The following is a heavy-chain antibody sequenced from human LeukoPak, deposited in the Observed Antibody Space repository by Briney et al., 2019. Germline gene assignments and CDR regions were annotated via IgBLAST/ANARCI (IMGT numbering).Heavy chain of an antibody. J-gene: IGHJ5*02. CDR2: INHSGST. D-gene: IGHD3-10*01. Sequence: SETLSLTCAVYGGSFSGYYWSWIRQPPGKGLEWIGEINHSGSTNYNPSLKSRVTISVDTSKNQFSLKLSSVTAADTAVYYCARRGKVRGVDNWFNPWGQGTLVTVSS. V-gene: IGHV4-34*01. CDR3: ARRGKVRGVDNWFNP. CDR1: GGSFSGYY.